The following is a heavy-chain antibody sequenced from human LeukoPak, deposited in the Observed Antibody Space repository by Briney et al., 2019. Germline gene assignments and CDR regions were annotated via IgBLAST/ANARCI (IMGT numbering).Heavy chain of an antibody. J-gene: IGHJ6*02. Sequence: GRSLRLSCAASGFTFSSYAMHWGRQAPGKGLEWVAVMSYDGGHKYYADSVKGRFTISRDNSKNTLYLQMNSLRAEDTAVYYCAKGQLVDYGMDVWGQGTTVTVSS. CDR2: MSYDGGHK. CDR1: GFTFSSYA. D-gene: IGHD2-15*01. CDR3: AKGQLVDYGMDV. V-gene: IGHV3-30*18.